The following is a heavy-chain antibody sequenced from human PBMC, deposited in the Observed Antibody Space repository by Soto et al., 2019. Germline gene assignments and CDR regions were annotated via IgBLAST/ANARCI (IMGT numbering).Heavy chain of an antibody. D-gene: IGHD3-3*01. V-gene: IGHV3-33*01. Sequence: PGGSLRLSCAASGFTFSSYGMHWVRQAPGKGLEWVAVIWYDGSNKYYADSVKGRFTISRDNSKNTLYLQMNSLRAEDTAVYYCARGDRQTRWSAAFDIWGQGTMVTVPS. J-gene: IGHJ3*02. CDR1: GFTFSSYG. CDR2: IWYDGSNK. CDR3: ARGDRQTRWSAAFDI.